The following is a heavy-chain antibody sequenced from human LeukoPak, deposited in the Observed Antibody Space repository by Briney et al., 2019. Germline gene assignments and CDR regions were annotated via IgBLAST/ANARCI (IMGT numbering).Heavy chain of an antibody. D-gene: IGHD3-22*01. Sequence: ASVKVSCKVSGYTLTELSMHWVRQAPGKGLEWMGGFDPEDGETIYAQKVQGRVTMTTDTSATTAYLELRSLTSDDTALYYCARLMDNNYDGSAFDYWGQGTLVTVSS. CDR2: FDPEDGET. J-gene: IGHJ4*02. V-gene: IGHV1-24*01. CDR3: ARLMDNNYDGSAFDY. CDR1: GYTLTELS.